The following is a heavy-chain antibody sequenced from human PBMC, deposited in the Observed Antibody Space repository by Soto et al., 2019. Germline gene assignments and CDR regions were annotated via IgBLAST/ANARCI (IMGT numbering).Heavy chain of an antibody. CDR3: AREGADIVVVPAAVQYYYYMDV. CDR1: GYTFTSYD. CDR2: MNPNSGNT. Sequence: QVQLVQSGAEVKKPGASVKVSCKASGYTFTSYDINWVRQATGQGLEWMGWMNPNSGNTGYAQKFQGRVTMTRNTSISTAYMELSSLRSEDTAVYYCAREGADIVVVPAAVQYYYYMDVWGKGTTVTVSS. D-gene: IGHD2-2*01. J-gene: IGHJ6*03. V-gene: IGHV1-8*01.